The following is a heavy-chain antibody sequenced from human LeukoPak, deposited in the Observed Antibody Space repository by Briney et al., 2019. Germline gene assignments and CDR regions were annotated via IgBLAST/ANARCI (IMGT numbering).Heavy chain of an antibody. V-gene: IGHV3-23*01. Sequence: GGSLRLSCAASGFAFRSFDMSWVRQAPGKGLEWVSSLSGSGDTTYYADSVKGRFTISRDNSKNTLYLQMNSLRAEDTALYYCAKDRSLTLPTFERSGYYYYWGQGTLVTVSS. J-gene: IGHJ4*02. CDR3: AKDRSLTLPTFERSGYYYY. CDR2: LSGSGDTT. CDR1: GFAFRSFD. D-gene: IGHD3-22*01.